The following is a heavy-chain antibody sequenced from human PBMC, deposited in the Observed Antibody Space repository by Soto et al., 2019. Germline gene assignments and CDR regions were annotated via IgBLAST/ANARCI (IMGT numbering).Heavy chain of an antibody. CDR1: GFSVTSNY. CDR3: ARGRGSTGYLGREHYFDH. D-gene: IGHD2-2*01. CDR2: IDIGGNT. Sequence: EVQVVESGGGLVQPGGSLRLSCAASGFSVTSNYMNWVRQAPGKGLEWVSIIDIGGNTYYADSVKDRFTISRDNSRATXXLPMDSLRAEDTAVYYCARGRGSTGYLGREHYFDHWGQGTLVTVSP. V-gene: IGHV3-66*01. J-gene: IGHJ4*02.